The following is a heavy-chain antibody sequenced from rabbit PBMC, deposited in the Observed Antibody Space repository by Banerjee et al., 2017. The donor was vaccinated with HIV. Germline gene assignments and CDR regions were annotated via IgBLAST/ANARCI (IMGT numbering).Heavy chain of an antibody. CDR3: ARDLAGVIGWNFGL. CDR2: IETTGSSTYT. CDR1: GFSFSSSYY. J-gene: IGHJ4*01. Sequence: QEQLEESGGDLVKPGASLTLTCTASGFSFSSSYYMCWVRQAPGRGLEWIACIETTGSSTYTYYANWAKGRFTISKTSSTTMTLQMTSLAAADTATYFCARDLAGVIGWNFGLWGPGTLVTVS. D-gene: IGHD4-1*01. V-gene: IGHV1S45*01.